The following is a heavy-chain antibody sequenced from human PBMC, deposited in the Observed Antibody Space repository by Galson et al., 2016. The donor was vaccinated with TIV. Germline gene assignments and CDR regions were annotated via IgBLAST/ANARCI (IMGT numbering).Heavy chain of an antibody. D-gene: IGHD6-13*01. J-gene: IGHJ4*02. CDR1: GDSVSSPNYY. V-gene: IGHV4-39*02. CDR2: IYYTGSA. CDR3: ARGVLGYSANWDYYFDY. Sequence: SETLSLTCTVSGDSVSSPNYYWGWIRQPPGKGLEWIGYIYYTGSAYYNPSLKSRVTILVDTSHNHFTLRLRSVTAADTAVYYCARGVLGYSANWDYYFDYWGQGTLVTVSS.